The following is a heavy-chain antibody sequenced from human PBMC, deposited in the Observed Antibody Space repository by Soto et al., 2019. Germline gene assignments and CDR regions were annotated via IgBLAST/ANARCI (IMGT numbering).Heavy chain of an antibody. CDR2: IIPIFGTA. CDR1: GGTFSSYA. V-gene: IGHV1-69*13. CDR3: ASIESPRGRGPFDY. D-gene: IGHD1-26*01. J-gene: IGHJ4*02. Sequence: SVKVSCKASGGTFSSYAISWVRQAPGQGLEWMGGIIPIFGTANYAQKFQGRVTITADESTSTAYMELSSLRSEDTAVYYCASIESPRGRGPFDYWGQGTLVTVSS.